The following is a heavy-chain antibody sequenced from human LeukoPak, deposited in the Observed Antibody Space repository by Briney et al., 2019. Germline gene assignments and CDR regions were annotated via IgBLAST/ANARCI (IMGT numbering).Heavy chain of an antibody. D-gene: IGHD6-13*01. CDR2: INSDGSST. CDR1: GFTFSSYW. Sequence: GGSLRLSCAASGFTFSSYWMHWIRQAPGKGLVWVSRINSDGSSTNYADSVKGRSTISRDNAKNTLYLQMNSLRAEDTAVYYCAREDLIAAAGGWFDPWGQGTLVTVSS. CDR3: AREDLIAAAGGWFDP. J-gene: IGHJ5*02. V-gene: IGHV3-74*01.